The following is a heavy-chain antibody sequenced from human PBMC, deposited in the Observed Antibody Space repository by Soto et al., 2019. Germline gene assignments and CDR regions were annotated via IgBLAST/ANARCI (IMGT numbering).Heavy chain of an antibody. J-gene: IGHJ6*02. CDR1: GFPFSGYS. D-gene: IGHD3-3*01. Sequence: GGSLRLSCAASGFPFSGYSINWVRQAPGKGLEWVANIKQDGSEKYYVDSVKGRFTISRDNAKNSLYLQMNSLRAEDTAVYYCARDRFYGMDVWGQGTTVTVSS. CDR3: ARDRFYGMDV. CDR2: IKQDGSEK. V-gene: IGHV3-7*05.